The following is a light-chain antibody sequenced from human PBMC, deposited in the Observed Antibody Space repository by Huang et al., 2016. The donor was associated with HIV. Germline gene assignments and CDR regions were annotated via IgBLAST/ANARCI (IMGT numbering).Light chain of an antibody. CDR3: QQYNTYPLT. J-gene: IGKJ4*01. CDR1: QSLSSW. V-gene: IGKV1-5*03. CDR2: KAS. Sequence: DIQMTQSPSTLSASIGDRVTITCRASQSLSSWLGWYQQKPGKAPKLLIYKASSLESGVPSRFSGSGSGTEFTLTISNLQPDDFATDYCQQYNTYPLTFGGGTKVEIK.